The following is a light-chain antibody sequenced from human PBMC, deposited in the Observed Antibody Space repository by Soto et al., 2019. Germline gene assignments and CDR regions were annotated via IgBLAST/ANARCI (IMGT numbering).Light chain of an antibody. CDR2: SAS. CDR1: QSVGVN. Sequence: MTQSPATLAVAPGGRATLSCRASQSVGVNLAWYQQKHGQAPRLLLYSASTRATGIPARFSGSGSGAEFTLHHQSLQSEDFAIYFCQQYNYWPFPFWRGTKLEIK. CDR3: QQYNYWPFP. J-gene: IGKJ2*01. V-gene: IGKV3-15*01.